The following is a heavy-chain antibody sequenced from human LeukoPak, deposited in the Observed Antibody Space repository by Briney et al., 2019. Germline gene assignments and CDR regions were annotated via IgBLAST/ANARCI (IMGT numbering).Heavy chain of an antibody. V-gene: IGHV6-1*01. D-gene: IGHD1-1*01. CDR2: TYYGSGWSI. Sequence: SQTLSLTCAISGDSVSSNRATWNWIRQSPSRGLEWLGRTYYGSGWSIEYASSVRSRITIQSDTSRNQFSLQVTSVTPEDTAVYYCARSNEVGAFDVWGQGIMVIVSS. CDR3: ARSNEVGAFDV. CDR1: GDSVSSNRAT. J-gene: IGHJ3*01.